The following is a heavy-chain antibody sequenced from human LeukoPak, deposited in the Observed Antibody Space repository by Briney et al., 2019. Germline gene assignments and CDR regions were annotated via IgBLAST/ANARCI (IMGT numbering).Heavy chain of an antibody. D-gene: IGHD2-8*01. CDR2: IYPGGGST. Sequence: ASVKVSCKASGYTFTSYYIHWVRQAPGQGLEWMGTIYPGGGSTSYAQKFQGRVTMTRDMSTSTVYMELSSLRSEDTAVYYCARDNDFDYWGQGTLVTVSS. J-gene: IGHJ4*02. CDR3: ARDNDFDY. V-gene: IGHV1-46*01. CDR1: GYTFTSYY.